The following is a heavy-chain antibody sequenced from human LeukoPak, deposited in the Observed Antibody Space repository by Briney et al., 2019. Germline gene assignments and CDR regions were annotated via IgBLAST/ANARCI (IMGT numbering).Heavy chain of an antibody. J-gene: IGHJ6*02. CDR2: IRSKAYGGTT. CDR1: GFTFGDYA. CDR3: TSSGYQKGYYYYYGMDV. Sequence: PGGSLRLSCTASGFTFGDYAMSWFRQAPGKGVEWVGFIRSKAYGGTTEYAASVKGRFTISRDDSKSIAYLQVNSLKTEDTAVYYCTSSGYQKGYYYYYGMDVWGQGTTVTVSS. V-gene: IGHV3-49*03. D-gene: IGHD3-22*01.